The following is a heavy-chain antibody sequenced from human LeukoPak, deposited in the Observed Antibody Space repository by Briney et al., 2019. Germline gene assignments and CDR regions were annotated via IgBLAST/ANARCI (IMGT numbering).Heavy chain of an antibody. CDR2: ISSSSSYI. CDR1: GFTFSSYS. CDR3: ARDIPYSYGPLGYYGMDV. V-gene: IGHV3-21*01. J-gene: IGHJ6*02. Sequence: GGSLILSCAASGFTFSSYSMNWVRQAPGKGLEWVSSISSSSSYIYYADSVKGRFTISRDNAKNSLYLQMNSLRAEDTAVYYCARDIPYSYGPLGYYGMDVWGQGTTVTVSS. D-gene: IGHD5-18*01.